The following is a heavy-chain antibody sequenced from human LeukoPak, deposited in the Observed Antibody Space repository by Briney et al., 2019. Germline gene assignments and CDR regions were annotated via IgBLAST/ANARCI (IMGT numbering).Heavy chain of an antibody. D-gene: IGHD3-22*01. Sequence: GGSLRLSCAASGFTFSSHSMNWVRQAPGKGLEWVSYISSSSSTIYYADSVKGRFTISRDNAKNSLYLQMNSLRAEDTAVYYCARGSTYYDSSGQVPFDYWGQGTLVTVSS. CDR1: GFTFSSHS. V-gene: IGHV3-48*01. CDR3: ARGSTYYDSSGQVPFDY. CDR2: ISSSSSTI. J-gene: IGHJ4*02.